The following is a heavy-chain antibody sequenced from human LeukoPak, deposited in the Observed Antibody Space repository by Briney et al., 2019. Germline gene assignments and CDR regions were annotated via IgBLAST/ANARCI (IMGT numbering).Heavy chain of an antibody. J-gene: IGHJ5*02. CDR1: GFTFSSYW. CDR2: IKQDGSEK. V-gene: IGHV3-7*01. D-gene: IGHD2-15*01. CDR3: ARDLVVNWFDP. Sequence: GGSLRLSCAASGFTFSSYWMSWVRQAPGKGLEWVANIKQDGSEKYYVDSVKGRFTISRDNAKHSLYLPMNSLRAEDTAVYYCARDLVVNWFDPWGQGTLVTVSS.